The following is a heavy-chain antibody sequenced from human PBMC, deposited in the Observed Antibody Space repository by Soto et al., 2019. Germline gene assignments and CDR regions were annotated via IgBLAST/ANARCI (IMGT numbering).Heavy chain of an antibody. D-gene: IGHD3-10*01. CDR1: GGSFSGYY. Sequence: PSETLSRTCAVYGGSFSGYYWSWIRQPPGKGLEWIGEINHSGSTNYNPSLKSRVTISVDTSKNQFSLKLSSVTAADTAVYYCASLMVRGPYGMDVWGQGTTVTVS. CDR2: INHSGST. CDR3: ASLMVRGPYGMDV. V-gene: IGHV4-34*01. J-gene: IGHJ6*02.